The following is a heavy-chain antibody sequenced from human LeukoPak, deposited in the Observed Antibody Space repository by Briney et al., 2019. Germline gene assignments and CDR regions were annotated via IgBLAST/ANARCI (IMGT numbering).Heavy chain of an antibody. CDR1: GYTFTGYH. V-gene: IGHV1-2*02. CDR3: ARLLCSGGSCYSDY. D-gene: IGHD2-15*01. J-gene: IGHJ4*02. CDR2: INPNSGAT. Sequence: APVKVSCKASGYTFTGYHMHWVRQAPGQGLEWMGWINPNSGATNKAQKFQGRVTMTRDTSISTAYMELSRLRSDDAAVYYCARLLCSGGSCYSDYWGQGTLVTVSS.